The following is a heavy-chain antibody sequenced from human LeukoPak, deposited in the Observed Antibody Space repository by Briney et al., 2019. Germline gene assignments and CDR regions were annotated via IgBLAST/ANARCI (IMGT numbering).Heavy chain of an antibody. J-gene: IGHJ6*02. CDR1: GGSISSYY. D-gene: IGHD6-13*01. Sequence: SETLSLTCTVSGGSISSYYWSWIRQPPGKGLEWIGYIYYSGSTNYNPSLKSRVTISVDTSKNQFSLKLSPVTAADTAVYYCARDSSSWYYYGMDVWGQGTTVTVSS. V-gene: IGHV4-59*01. CDR3: ARDSSSWYYYGMDV. CDR2: IYYSGST.